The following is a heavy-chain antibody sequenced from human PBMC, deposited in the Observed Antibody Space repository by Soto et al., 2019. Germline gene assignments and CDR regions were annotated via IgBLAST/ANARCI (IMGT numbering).Heavy chain of an antibody. CDR3: ARSTSTIGARLDS. CDR1: GYTFTAFY. V-gene: IGHV1-2*02. CDR2: VNPNTGVT. Sequence: ASVKVSCKASGYTFTAFYMNWVRQAPGQGLEWMGWVNPNTGVTKYAQKFQGRVAMTRDTSISTAYMELSWLTSDDTAIYYCARSTSTIGARLDSWGQGTLVTVSS. J-gene: IGHJ4*02. D-gene: IGHD6-6*01.